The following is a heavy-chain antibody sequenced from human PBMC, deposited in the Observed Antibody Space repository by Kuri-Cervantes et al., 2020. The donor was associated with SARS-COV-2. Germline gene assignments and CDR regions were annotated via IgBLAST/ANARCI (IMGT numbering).Heavy chain of an antibody. CDR1: TFTFSNCS. J-gene: IGHJ6*03. Sequence: GEFLKTSCAASTFTFSNCSMCRVRQAPGKGLEWVSYNSSSTSTKYYAGSVKGRFTICRDNARNSLYLQMNSLRAEDTAVYYCARVQRGYDILTGPTHYYYYMDVWGKGTTVTVSS. CDR2: NSSSTSTK. D-gene: IGHD3-9*01. CDR3: ARVQRGYDILTGPTHYYYYMDV. V-gene: IGHV3-48*01.